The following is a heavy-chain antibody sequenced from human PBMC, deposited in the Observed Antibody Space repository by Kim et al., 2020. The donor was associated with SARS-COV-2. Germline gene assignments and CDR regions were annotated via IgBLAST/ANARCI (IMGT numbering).Heavy chain of an antibody. D-gene: IGHD3-10*01. CDR1: GYTLTELS. CDR2: FDPEDGET. CDR3: ATAPVRGVINWFDP. J-gene: IGHJ5*02. V-gene: IGHV1-24*01. Sequence: ASVKVSCKVSGYTLTELSMHWVRQAPGKGLEWMGGFDPEDGETIYAQKFQGRVTMTEDTSTETAYMELSSLRSEDTAVYYCATAPVRGVINWFDPWGQGTLVTVSS.